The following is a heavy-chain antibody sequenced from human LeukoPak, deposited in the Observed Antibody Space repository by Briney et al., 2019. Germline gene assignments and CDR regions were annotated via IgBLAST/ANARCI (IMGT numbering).Heavy chain of an antibody. CDR1: GGSFSGYY. D-gene: IGHD3-10*01. CDR3: ARAVGTMVRGVTNWFDP. CDR2: INHSGST. J-gene: IGHJ5*02. V-gene: IGHV4-34*01. Sequence: SETLSLTCAVYGGSFSGYYWSWIRQPPGKGLEWIEEINHSGSTNYNPSLKSRVTISVDTSKNQFSLKLSSVTAADTAVYYCARAVGTMVRGVTNWFDPWGQGTLVTVSS.